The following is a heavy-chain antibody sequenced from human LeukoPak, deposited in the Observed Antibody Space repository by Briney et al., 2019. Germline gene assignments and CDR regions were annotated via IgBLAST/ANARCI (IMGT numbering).Heavy chain of an antibody. CDR1: GYTFTKYG. D-gene: IGHD1-1*01. CDR2: VSTDSGDA. V-gene: IGHV1-18*01. Sequence: ASVTVSCKASGYTFTKYGLTWVRQAPGQGLEWMGWVSTDSGDAEYAQNFQGRVSMTADTSTSTAYMELRSLRSDDTAVYYCARVERFLNWIAPDPWGQGTRVTVSP. J-gene: IGHJ5*02. CDR3: ARVERFLNWIAPDP.